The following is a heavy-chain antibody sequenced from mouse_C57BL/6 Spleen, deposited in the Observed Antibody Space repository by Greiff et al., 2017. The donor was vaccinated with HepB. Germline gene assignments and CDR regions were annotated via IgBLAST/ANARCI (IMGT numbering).Heavy chain of an antibody. Sequence: QVQLQQSGPELVKPGASVKISCKASGYAFSSSWMNWVKQRPGKGLEWIGRIYPGDGDTNYNGKFKGKATLTADKSSSTAYMQLSSLTSEDSAVYFCARGTTVSSYGDYWGQGTTLTVSS. CDR2: IYPGDGDT. CDR1: GYAFSSSW. J-gene: IGHJ2*01. CDR3: ARGTTVSSYGDY. D-gene: IGHD1-1*01. V-gene: IGHV1-82*01.